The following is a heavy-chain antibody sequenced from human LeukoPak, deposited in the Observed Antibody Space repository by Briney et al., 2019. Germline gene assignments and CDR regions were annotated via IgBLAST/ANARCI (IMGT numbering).Heavy chain of an antibody. V-gene: IGHV1-2*06. J-gene: IGHJ4*02. D-gene: IGHD1-26*01. Sequence: ASVKVSCKASGYSFTDYYIHWVRQAPGQGLEWVGLIHPKSGDTFYAQKFRGRVTMTRDTFINTVYMELDRLTSDDTAVFYCARDYSGSYTHWAQGTLVTVSS. CDR1: GYSFTDYY. CDR3: ARDYSGSYTH. CDR2: IHPKSGDT.